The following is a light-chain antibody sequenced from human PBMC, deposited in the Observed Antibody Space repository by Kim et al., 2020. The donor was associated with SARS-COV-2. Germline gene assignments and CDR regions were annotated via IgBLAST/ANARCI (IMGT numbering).Light chain of an antibody. V-gene: IGKV3-15*01. Sequence: GSRRERAPLSCRASQSVSINLAWYQQKPGQAPRLLIYDASTRATGIPARFSGSGSGTEFTLTISSLQSEDFAVYYCQQYTNWPPYTFGQGTKLEI. J-gene: IGKJ2*01. CDR3: QQYTNWPPYT. CDR2: DAS. CDR1: QSVSIN.